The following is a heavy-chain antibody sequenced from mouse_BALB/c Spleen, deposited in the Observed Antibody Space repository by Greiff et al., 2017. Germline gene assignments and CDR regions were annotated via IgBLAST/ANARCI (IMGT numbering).Heavy chain of an antibody. V-gene: IGHV1-63*02. J-gene: IGHJ2*01. CDR1: GYTFTNYW. Sequence: VQLQQSGTVLARPGASVKISCKASGYTFTNYWLGWVKQRPGHGLEWIGDIYPGGGYTNYNEKFKGKATLTADTSSSTAYMQLSSLTSEDSAVYFCARSDDGYWGQGTTLTVSS. D-gene: IGHD2-3*01. CDR3: ARSDDGY. CDR2: IYPGGGYT.